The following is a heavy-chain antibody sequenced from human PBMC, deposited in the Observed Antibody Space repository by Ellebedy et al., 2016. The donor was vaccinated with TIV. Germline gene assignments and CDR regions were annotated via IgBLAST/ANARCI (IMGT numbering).Heavy chain of an antibody. J-gene: IGHJ4*02. CDR2: ISFDGNVK. V-gene: IGHV3-30*18. CDR1: GFAFRSYS. CDR3: GKRLKYNNYVEDFDQ. D-gene: IGHD5-24*01. Sequence: PGGSLRLSCAASGFAFRSYSLHWIRPAPGKGLEWVAVISFDGNVKHYRDSVKGRFTITRDNNRNTLDLQMNSLRVEDTAVYYGGKRLKYNNYVEDFDQWGQGTLVTVSP.